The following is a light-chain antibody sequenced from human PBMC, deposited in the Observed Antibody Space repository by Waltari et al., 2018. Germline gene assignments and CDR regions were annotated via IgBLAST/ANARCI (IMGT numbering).Light chain of an antibody. J-gene: IGKJ1*01. CDR3: HQYYSSPRT. Sequence: DIVLTQSPEFLAVSLGERATINCKYSQPLLHNSNNKNYIAWYQQRPGQPPQLLLTWASDRESGVPDRFSGSGSGTSFTLSISSLQAEDAAVYFCHQYYSSPRTFGQGTKVEIK. CDR2: WAS. CDR1: QPLLHNSNNKNY. V-gene: IGKV4-1*01.